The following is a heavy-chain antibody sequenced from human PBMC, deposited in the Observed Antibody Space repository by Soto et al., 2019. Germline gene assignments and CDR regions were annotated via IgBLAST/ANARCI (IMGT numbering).Heavy chain of an antibody. CDR2: FDPEDGET. J-gene: IGHJ6*03. CDR3: ATDRGGEYYYMDV. CDR1: GYTLTELS. D-gene: IGHD2-21*01. V-gene: IGHV1-24*01. Sequence: ASVKVSCKVSGYTLTELSMHWVRQAPGKGLEWMGGFDPEDGETIYAQKFQGRVTMIEDTSTDTAYMELSSLRSEDTAVYYCATDRGGEYYYMDVWGKGTTVTVSS.